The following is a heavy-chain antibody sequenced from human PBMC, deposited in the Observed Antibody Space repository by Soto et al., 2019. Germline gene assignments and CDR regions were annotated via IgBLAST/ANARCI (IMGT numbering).Heavy chain of an antibody. CDR1: GGTFSSYA. Sequence: GASVKVSCKASGGTFSSYAISWVRQAPGQGLEWMGGIIPIFGTANYAQKFQGRVTITADESTSTAYMELSSPRSEDTAVYYCARGDGYDDIDYWGQGTLVTVSS. CDR3: ARGDGYDDIDY. D-gene: IGHD5-12*01. J-gene: IGHJ4*02. V-gene: IGHV1-69*13. CDR2: IIPIFGTA.